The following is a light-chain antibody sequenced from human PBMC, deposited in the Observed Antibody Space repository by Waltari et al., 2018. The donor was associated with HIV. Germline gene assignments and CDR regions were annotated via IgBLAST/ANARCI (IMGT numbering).Light chain of an antibody. V-gene: IGLV5-45*02. Sequence: QAVLTPPSSLSAPPGTSASLTRTLRIGITVASSRIYWYQQRAGTPPQYLLTYKSDSDGQRGSGVPSRFSASKDASANAGILLISGIQAEDEADYYCMIWHSNAYVFGSGTKVTV. J-gene: IGLJ1*01. CDR3: MIWHSNAYV. CDR1: IGITVASSR. CDR2: YKSDSDG.